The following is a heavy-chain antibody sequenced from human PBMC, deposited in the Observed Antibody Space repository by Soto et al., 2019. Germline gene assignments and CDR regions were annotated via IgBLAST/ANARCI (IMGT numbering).Heavy chain of an antibody. CDR1: GYMFTKSA. D-gene: IGHD6-19*01. CDR3: ARDGVAAGNINFDY. J-gene: IGHJ4*03. V-gene: IGHV1-3*01. Sequence: ASVKVSCKASGYMFTKSAMHWVRQAPGQRLEWMGWISGDSGNTKYSPKLQDRVTITRDTSASTAYMELSSPRSEDTALYYCARDGVAAGNINFDYWGQVTLVTLSS. CDR2: ISGDSGNT.